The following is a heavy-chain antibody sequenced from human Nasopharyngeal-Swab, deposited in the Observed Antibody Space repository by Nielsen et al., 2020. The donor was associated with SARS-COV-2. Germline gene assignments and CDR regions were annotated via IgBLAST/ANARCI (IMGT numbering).Heavy chain of an antibody. CDR1: GFPFSRLG. D-gene: IGHD6-6*01. V-gene: IGHV3-33*01. J-gene: IGHJ6*02. CDR3: AGGMRESSSSPYYYYYGMDV. CDR2: IWYDGSNK. Sequence: GSLSLPRATFGFPFSRLGMHLVRLAPGQGVEWVAVIWYDGSNKYYADSVKGRFTISRDNSKNTLYLQMNSLRAEDTAVYYCAGGMRESSSSPYYYYYGMDVWGQGTTVTVSS.